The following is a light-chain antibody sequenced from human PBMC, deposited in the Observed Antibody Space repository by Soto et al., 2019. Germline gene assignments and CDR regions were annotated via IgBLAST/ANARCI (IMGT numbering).Light chain of an antibody. Sequence: EIVLTQSPATLSLSPGERATLSCRASQSVSSYLAWYQQKPGQSPRLLIYDASNGATGIPDGFSGSGSGTDFTLTISSLEPEDFAVYYCQQRSNFWTFGQGTKVEIK. V-gene: IGKV3-11*01. CDR3: QQRSNFWT. CDR2: DAS. J-gene: IGKJ1*01. CDR1: QSVSSY.